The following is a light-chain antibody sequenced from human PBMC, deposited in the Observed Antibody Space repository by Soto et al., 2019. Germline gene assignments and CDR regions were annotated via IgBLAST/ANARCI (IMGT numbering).Light chain of an antibody. CDR3: QHYDTWPLT. V-gene: IGKV3-15*01. CDR1: RGIGST. Sequence: EVVMTQSPATLSVSPGERATLSCRASRGIGSTLAWYQQKPGQTPRLLIYDTSTRATGVPARFIASASGTEFTLTITSLQSEDFAIYYCQHYDTWPLTFGGGNRVESK. CDR2: DTS. J-gene: IGKJ4*01.